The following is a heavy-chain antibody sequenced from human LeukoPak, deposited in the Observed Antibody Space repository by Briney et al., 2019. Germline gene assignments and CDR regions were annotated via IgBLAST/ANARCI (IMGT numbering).Heavy chain of an antibody. CDR1: GFTFSSYA. CDR3: AKDYRTYYYDSSGYYYSDY. Sequence: GGSLRLSCAASGFTFSSYAMSWVRQAPGKGLEWVSAISGSGGSTYYADSVKGRFTISRDNSKNTLYLQMNSLRAEDTAVYYCAKDYRTYYYDSSGYYYSDYWGQGTLVTVSS. J-gene: IGHJ4*02. D-gene: IGHD3-22*01. CDR2: ISGSGGST. V-gene: IGHV3-23*01.